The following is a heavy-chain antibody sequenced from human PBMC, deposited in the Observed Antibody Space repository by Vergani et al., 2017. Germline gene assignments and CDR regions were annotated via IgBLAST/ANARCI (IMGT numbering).Heavy chain of an antibody. Sequence: QVQLQESGPGLVKPSETLSLTCTVPGYSTSSGYYWGWIRQPPGKGLEWMGCIYHSGSTYYNPSLKSRVTISVDTSKNQFSLKLSSVTAADTAVYYCARDHWLARWGQGTLVTVSS. CDR1: GYSTSSGYY. J-gene: IGHJ4*02. CDR2: IYHSGST. D-gene: IGHD3-9*01. V-gene: IGHV4-38-2*02. CDR3: ARDHWLAR.